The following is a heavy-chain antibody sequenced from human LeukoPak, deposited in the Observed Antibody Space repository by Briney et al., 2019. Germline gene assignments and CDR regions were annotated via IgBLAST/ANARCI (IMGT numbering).Heavy chain of an antibody. CDR3: GRHRSGSGTYFIDY. V-gene: IGHV3-7*01. Sequence: PGGSLRLSCVVSGFTFSSYSMIWVRQAPGKGLQWVANMKKDGSGTNYVDSVKGRFTISRDNAKDSLYLQMNSLRAEDTAVYYCGRHRSGSGTYFIDYWGQGTLVSVSS. D-gene: IGHD3-10*01. CDR1: GFTFSSYS. CDR2: MKKDGSGT. J-gene: IGHJ4*02.